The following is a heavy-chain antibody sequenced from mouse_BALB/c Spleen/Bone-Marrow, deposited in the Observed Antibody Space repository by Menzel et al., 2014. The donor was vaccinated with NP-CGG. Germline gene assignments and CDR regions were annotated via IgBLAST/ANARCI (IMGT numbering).Heavy chain of an antibody. CDR3: ARLNYYGNLFV. J-gene: IGHJ1*01. CDR1: GFDFSRYW. D-gene: IGHD1-1*01. V-gene: IGHV4-1*02. Sequence: EAMLVESGGGLVQPGGSLKLSCAASGFDFSRYWMSRVRQAPGKGLEWVGEINPDSSTINYTPSLKDKFIISRDNAKNTLYLQMSKVRSEDTALYYCARLNYYGNLFVWGAGTTVTVSS. CDR2: INPDSSTI.